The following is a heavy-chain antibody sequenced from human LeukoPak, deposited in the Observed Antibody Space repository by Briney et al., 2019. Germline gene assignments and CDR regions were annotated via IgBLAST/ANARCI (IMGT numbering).Heavy chain of an antibody. D-gene: IGHD2-2*01. Sequence: SETLSLTCTVSGGSISSYYWSWIRQPPGKGLEWIGYIYYSGSTNYNPSLKSRVTISVDTSKNQFSLKLSSVTAADTAVYYCAGGPANYYYYYGMDVWGQGTTVTVSS. CDR1: GGSISSYY. J-gene: IGHJ6*02. V-gene: IGHV4-59*08. CDR3: AGGPANYYYYYGMDV. CDR2: IYYSGST.